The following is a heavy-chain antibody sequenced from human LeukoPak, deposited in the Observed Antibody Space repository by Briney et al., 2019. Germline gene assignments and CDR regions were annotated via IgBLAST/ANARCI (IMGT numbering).Heavy chain of an antibody. J-gene: IGHJ6*02. CDR2: IIPIFGTA. CDR1: GGTFSSYA. V-gene: IGHV1-69*13. CDR3: ARVPGIAVADVGYYYGMDV. D-gene: IGHD6-19*01. Sequence: ASVKVSCKASGGTFSSYAISWVRQAPGQGLEWMGGIIPIFGTANYAQKFQGRVTITADESTSTAYMELSSLRSEDTAVYYCARVPGIAVADVGYYYGMDVWGQGTTVTVSS.